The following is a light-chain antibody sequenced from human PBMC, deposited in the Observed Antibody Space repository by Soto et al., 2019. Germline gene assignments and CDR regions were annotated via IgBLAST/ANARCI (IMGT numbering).Light chain of an antibody. V-gene: IGKV3-20*01. Sequence: EIVLTQSPGTLSLSPGERATLSCRASQSVSSSSYLAWYQQKPGQAPRLLIYGASSRATGIPDRFSGSGSGTDFTLTISRLEPEDFAVYYCQQYDGSPWTFGQGTKVEIK. CDR2: GAS. CDR3: QQYDGSPWT. J-gene: IGKJ1*01. CDR1: QSVSSSSY.